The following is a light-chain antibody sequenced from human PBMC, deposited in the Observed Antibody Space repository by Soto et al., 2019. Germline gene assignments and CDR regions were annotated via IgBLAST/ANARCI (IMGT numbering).Light chain of an antibody. CDR3: SSYAGSSNYV. Sequence: QSALTQPPSASGSPGQSVTISCTGTSSEVGGYNYVSWYQQHPGKAPKLMIYEVSKRPSGVPDRFSGSKSGNTASLTVSGLQAEDEADYYCSSYAGSSNYVFGTGTKLTVL. J-gene: IGLJ1*01. CDR1: SSEVGGYNY. CDR2: EVS. V-gene: IGLV2-8*01.